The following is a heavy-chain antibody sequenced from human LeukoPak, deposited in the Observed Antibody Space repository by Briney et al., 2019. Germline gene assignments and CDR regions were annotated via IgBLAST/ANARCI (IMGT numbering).Heavy chain of an antibody. J-gene: IGHJ5*02. CDR1: GYTFTSYG. V-gene: IGHV1-18*01. CDR2: ISPYNGNT. Sequence: ASVKVSCKASGYTFTSYGISWVRQAPGQGLEWMGWISPYNGNTNYAQKLQGRVTMTTDTSTSTAYMELRSLRSDDTAVYYCAREDPYYDFWSGYSQVNWFDPWGQGTLVTVSS. D-gene: IGHD3-3*01. CDR3: AREDPYYDFWSGYSQVNWFDP.